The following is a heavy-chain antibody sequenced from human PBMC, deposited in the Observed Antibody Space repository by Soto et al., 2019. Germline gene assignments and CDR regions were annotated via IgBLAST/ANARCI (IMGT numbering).Heavy chain of an antibody. CDR2: ISYDGNTQ. Sequence: PGGSLRLSCAASGFTFSSYAMHWVRQAPGKGLEWVAVISYDGNTQFYGDSVKGRFIVSRDNSRNTLYLQLNNLQAEDTAVYYCAKVSRPSRISTPDFDYWGQGTLVTVSS. CDR3: AKVSRPSRISTPDFDY. V-gene: IGHV3-30-3*01. CDR1: GFTFSSYA. J-gene: IGHJ4*02.